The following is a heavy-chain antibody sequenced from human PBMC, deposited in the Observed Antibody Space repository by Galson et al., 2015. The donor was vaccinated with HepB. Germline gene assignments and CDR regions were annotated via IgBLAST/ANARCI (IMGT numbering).Heavy chain of an antibody. CDR2: IDPSDSYT. CDR3: ARHNNYDMGPYYYYGMDV. CDR1: GYSFTSYW. Sequence: QSGAEVKKPGESLRISCKGSGYSFTSYWISWVRQMPGKGLEWMGRIDPSDSYTNYSPSFQGHVTISADKSISTAYLQWSSLKASDTAMYYCARHNNYDMGPYYYYGMDVWGQGTTVTVSS. J-gene: IGHJ6*02. V-gene: IGHV5-10-1*01. D-gene: IGHD3-3*01.